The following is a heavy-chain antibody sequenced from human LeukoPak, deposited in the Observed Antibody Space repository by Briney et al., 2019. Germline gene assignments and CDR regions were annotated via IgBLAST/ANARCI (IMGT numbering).Heavy chain of an antibody. CDR1: GFTFSSYW. D-gene: IGHD3-9*01. V-gene: IGHV3-7*01. J-gene: IGHJ4*02. CDR2: IKEDGSEK. CDR3: ATGGGRYFDWLPSYYFDY. Sequence: GGSLRLSCAASGFTFSSYWISWVRQAPGKGLEWVANIKEDGSEKYYVDSVKGRFAISRDNAKNSLYLQMNSLRAEDTAVYYCATGGGRYFDWLPSYYFDYWGQGTLVTVSS.